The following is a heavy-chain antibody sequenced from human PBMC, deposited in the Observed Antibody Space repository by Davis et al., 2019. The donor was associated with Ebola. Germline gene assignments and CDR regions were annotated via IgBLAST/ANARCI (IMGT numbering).Heavy chain of an antibody. CDR1: GFSISDNF. D-gene: IGHD5-18*01. J-gene: IGHJ4*02. CDR2: IYSGGST. V-gene: IGHV3-66*04. CDR3: ARQPRIQLWFDY. Sequence: PGGSLRLSCAASGFSISDNFMNWVRQAPGKGLEWVSVIYSGGSTYYADSVKGRFTISRDNSKNTLYLQMNSLRAEDTAVYYCARQPRIQLWFDYWGQGTLVTVSS.